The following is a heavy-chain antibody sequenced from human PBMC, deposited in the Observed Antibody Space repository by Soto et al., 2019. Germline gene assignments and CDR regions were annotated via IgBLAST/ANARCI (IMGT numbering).Heavy chain of an antibody. J-gene: IGHJ5*02. CDR2: INSDGSST. CDR3: ARGAIIAAAGPDWFDP. V-gene: IGHV3-74*01. Sequence: GASVKVSCAASGFTFSSYWMHWVRQAPGKGLVWVSRINSDGSSTSYADSVKGRFTISRDNAKNTLYLQMNSLRAEDTAVYYCARGAIIAAAGPDWFDPWGQGTLVTVSS. CDR1: GFTFSSYW. D-gene: IGHD6-13*01.